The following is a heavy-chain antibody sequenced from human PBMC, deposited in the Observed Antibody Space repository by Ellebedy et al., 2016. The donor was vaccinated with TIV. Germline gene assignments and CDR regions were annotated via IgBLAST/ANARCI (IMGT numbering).Heavy chain of an antibody. J-gene: IGHJ3*02. CDR3: ARGEPWGAFDI. CDR1: GFTFSSYW. Sequence: GESLKISCAAPGFTFSSYWMSWVRQAPGKGLEWVANIKQDGSEKYYVDSVKGRFTISRDNAKNSLYLQMNSLRAEDTAVYYCARGEPWGAFDIWGQGTMVTVSS. V-gene: IGHV3-7*01. CDR2: IKQDGSEK. D-gene: IGHD1-14*01.